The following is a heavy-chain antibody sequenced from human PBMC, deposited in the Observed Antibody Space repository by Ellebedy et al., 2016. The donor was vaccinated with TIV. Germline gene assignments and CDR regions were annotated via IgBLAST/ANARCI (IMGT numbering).Heavy chain of an antibody. D-gene: IGHD6-19*01. J-gene: IGHJ5*02. CDR3: ARDNTVGGTNWFDP. V-gene: IGHV1-18*01. CDR1: GYTFTSYG. CDR2: ISGLNGKT. Sequence: AASVKVSCKTSGYTFTSYGVSWVRQAPGQGLEWMGGISGLNGKTKYARTVQGRVTLTTDTAARTVYMELTSLRSDDTAVYYCARDNTVGGTNWFDPWGQGTLVIVSS.